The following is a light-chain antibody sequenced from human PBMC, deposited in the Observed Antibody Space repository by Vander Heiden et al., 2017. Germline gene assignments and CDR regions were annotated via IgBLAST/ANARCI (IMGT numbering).Light chain of an antibody. J-gene: IGKJ4*01. V-gene: IGKV3-11*01. CDR2: DAS. CDR3: QQRSNWPPGLT. CDR1: QSVSSS. Sequence: EIVLTQSPAILSLSPGDRATLSCRASQSVSSSLAWYQQKPGQAPRLLIYDASKRATGIPARFSGSGSGTDFTLTISNLEPEDFAVYYCQQRSNWPPGLTFGGGTKVEIK.